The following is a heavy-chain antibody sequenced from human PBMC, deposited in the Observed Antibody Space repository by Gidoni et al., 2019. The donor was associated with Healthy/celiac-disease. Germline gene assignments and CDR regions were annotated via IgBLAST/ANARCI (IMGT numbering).Heavy chain of an antibody. CDR2: IKQDGSEK. CDR1: GFTFSSYW. CDR3: ARVYGDYVGAFDY. Sequence: EVQLVESGGGLVQPGGSLRLSCAASGFTFSSYWMSWVRQAPGKGVEWVANIKQDGSEKYYVEAVKGRFTISRDNAKNSLYLQMNSLRAEDTAVYYCARVYGDYVGAFDYWGQGTLVTVSS. D-gene: IGHD4-17*01. J-gene: IGHJ4*02. V-gene: IGHV3-7*03.